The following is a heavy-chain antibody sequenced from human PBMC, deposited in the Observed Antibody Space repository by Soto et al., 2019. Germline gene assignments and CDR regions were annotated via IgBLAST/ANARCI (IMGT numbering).Heavy chain of an antibody. D-gene: IGHD1-26*01. CDR3: ARDAELDRYLL. J-gene: IGHJ4*02. Sequence: EVQLVESGGGLVKPGGSLRLYCAASGFTFSNYGMNWVRQSPGKGLEWVSSISSSSSYIYYADSVKGRFTISRDNAKNSLFLQMNSLRAEDTAVYYCARDAELDRYLLWGQGTLVTVSS. V-gene: IGHV3-21*01. CDR2: ISSSSSYI. CDR1: GFTFSNYG.